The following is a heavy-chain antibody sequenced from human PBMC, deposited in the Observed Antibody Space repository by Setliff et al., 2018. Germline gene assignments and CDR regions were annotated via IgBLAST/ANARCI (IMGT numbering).Heavy chain of an antibody. D-gene: IGHD3-10*01. V-gene: IGHV4-61*02. J-gene: IGHJ5*02. CDR3: AAYYGNRGGPAS. CDR1: GGSISSGTYY. CDR2: IYTSGST. Sequence: PSETLSLTCTVSGGSISSGTYYWSWIRQPAGKGLEWIGRIYTSGSTNYNPSLKSRVTMSLDTSKNQFSLSLTSVTAADTAIYYCAAYYGNRGGPASWGQGTLVTVSS.